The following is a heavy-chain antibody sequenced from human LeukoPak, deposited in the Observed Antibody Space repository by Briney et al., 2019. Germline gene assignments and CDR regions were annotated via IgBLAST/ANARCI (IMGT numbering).Heavy chain of an antibody. V-gene: IGHV3-21*01. CDR3: ARMSGAVAGY. CDR2: ISSSSSYI. J-gene: IGHJ4*02. CDR1: GFTFSSYS. Sequence: GGSLRLSCAASGFTFSSYSMNWVRQAPGKGLEWVSSISSSSSYIYYADSVKGRFTISRDNGKNSLYLQMNSLRAEDTAVYYCARMSGAVAGYWGQGTLVTVSS. D-gene: IGHD6-19*01.